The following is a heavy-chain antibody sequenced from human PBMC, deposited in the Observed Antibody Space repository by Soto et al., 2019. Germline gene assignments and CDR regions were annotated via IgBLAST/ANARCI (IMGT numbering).Heavy chain of an antibody. D-gene: IGHD6-13*01. CDR3: ASTDSSSWYYFDY. V-gene: IGHV3-11*01. CDR1: GFTFSDYY. CDR2: ISSSGSTI. J-gene: IGHJ4*02. Sequence: GGSLRLSCAASGFTFSDYYMSWIRQAPGKGLEWVSYISSSGSTIYYADSVKGRFTISRDNAKNSLYLQMNSLRAEDTAVYYCASTDSSSWYYFDYWGQGTMVTVSS.